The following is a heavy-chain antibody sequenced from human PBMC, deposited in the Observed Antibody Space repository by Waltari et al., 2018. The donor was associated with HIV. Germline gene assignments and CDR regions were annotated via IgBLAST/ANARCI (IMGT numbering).Heavy chain of an antibody. Sequence: EVQLVESWGGLVQPGGSLRLSCAASGFTCSSYWMSWVRLAPGQGMAWVANIKQDGSEKYYVDSVKGRFTISRDNAKNSLYLQMNSLRAEDTAVYYCARPSISYYDFWSGYYSGGGAFDIWGQGTMVTVSS. J-gene: IGHJ3*02. CDR3: ARPSISYYDFWSGYYSGGGAFDI. D-gene: IGHD3-3*01. V-gene: IGHV3-7*01. CDR1: GFTCSSYW. CDR2: IKQDGSEK.